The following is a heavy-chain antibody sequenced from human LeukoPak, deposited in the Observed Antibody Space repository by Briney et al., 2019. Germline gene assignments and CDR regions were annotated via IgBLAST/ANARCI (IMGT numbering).Heavy chain of an antibody. CDR1: GFTFSSYA. V-gene: IGHV3-64*01. CDR3: ARSVSGWYYFDY. D-gene: IGHD6-19*01. J-gene: IGHJ4*02. CDR2: ISSNGGST. Sequence: GGSLRLXCAASGFTFSSYAMHWVRQAPGKGLEYVSAISSNGGSTYYANSVKGRFTISRDNSKNTLYLQMGSLRAEDMAVYYCARSVSGWYYFDYWGQGTLVTVSS.